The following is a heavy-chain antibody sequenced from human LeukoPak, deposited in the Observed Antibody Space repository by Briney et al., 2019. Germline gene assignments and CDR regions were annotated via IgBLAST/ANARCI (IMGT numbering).Heavy chain of an antibody. Sequence: PGRSLRLSCAASGFTFSNYANHWVRQGPGRGLEWVAVISYDGSHQDYADSVKGRFTISRDNSKNTLYLHMNSLRAEDTAVYYCARDHAPYSSGWNPGDYWGQGTLVTVSS. J-gene: IGHJ4*02. CDR3: ARDHAPYSSGWNPGDY. CDR1: GFTFSNYA. CDR2: ISYDGSHQ. D-gene: IGHD6-19*01. V-gene: IGHV3-30*04.